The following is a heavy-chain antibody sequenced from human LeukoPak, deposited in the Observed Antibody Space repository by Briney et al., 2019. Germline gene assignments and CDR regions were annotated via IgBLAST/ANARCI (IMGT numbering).Heavy chain of an antibody. CDR1: GYTFTGYY. CDR3: ARGGGGYCSSTSCSFLCRY. J-gene: IGHJ4*02. CDR2: INPNSGGT. V-gene: IGHV1-2*02. Sequence: ASVKVSCKASGYTFTGYYMHWVRQAPGQGLEWMGWINPNSGGTNYAQKFQGRVTMTRDTSISTAYMELSRLRSDDTAVYYCARGGGGYCSSTSCSFLCRYWGQGTLVTVSS. D-gene: IGHD2-2*01.